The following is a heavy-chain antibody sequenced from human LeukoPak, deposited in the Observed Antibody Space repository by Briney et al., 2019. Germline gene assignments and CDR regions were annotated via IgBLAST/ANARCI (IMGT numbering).Heavy chain of an antibody. CDR2: ISRSGST. D-gene: IGHD6-19*01. CDR1: GGSFSSYY. Sequence: SETLSLTCAVYGGSFSSYYWSWIRQPRGKGLEWIGEISRSGSTNYKPSLKSRVTISVDTSKNHFSLKLSSVTAADTAVYYCARSVAGYFDYWGQGTLVTVSS. J-gene: IGHJ4*02. V-gene: IGHV4-34*01. CDR3: ARSVAGYFDY.